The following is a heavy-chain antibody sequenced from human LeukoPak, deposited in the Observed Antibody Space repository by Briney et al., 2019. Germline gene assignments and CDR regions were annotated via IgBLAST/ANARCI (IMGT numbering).Heavy chain of an antibody. CDR3: AGYSSGWGGVYYYYYMDV. Sequence: PGGSVRLSCAASGFTFSSYAMSWVRQAPGKGLEWVSAISCSGGSTYYADSVKGRFTISRDNSKNTLYLQMNSLRAEDTAVYYCAGYSSGWGGVYYYYYMDVWGKGTTVTVSS. V-gene: IGHV3-23*01. CDR2: ISCSGGST. D-gene: IGHD6-19*01. J-gene: IGHJ6*03. CDR1: GFTFSSYA.